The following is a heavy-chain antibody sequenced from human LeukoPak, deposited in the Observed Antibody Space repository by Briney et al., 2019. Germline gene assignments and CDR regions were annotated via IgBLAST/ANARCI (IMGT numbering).Heavy chain of an antibody. D-gene: IGHD3-22*01. J-gene: IGHJ4*02. CDR1: GFTFSSYA. CDR2: ISASGGST. Sequence: PGGSLRLSCAASGFTFSSYAMSWVRQAPGTGLEWVSTISASGGSTYYADSVKGRFTISRDNSKNTLYLQMNSLRADDTAVYYCAKVEDSGGYYYRPSDYWGQGTLVTVSS. V-gene: IGHV3-23*01. CDR3: AKVEDSGGYYYRPSDY.